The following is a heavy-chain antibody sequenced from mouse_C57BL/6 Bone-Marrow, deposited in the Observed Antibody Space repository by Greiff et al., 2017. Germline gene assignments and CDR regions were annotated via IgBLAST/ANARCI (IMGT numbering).Heavy chain of an antibody. CDR2: ILPGSVST. D-gene: IGHD2-1*01. Sequence: QVQLQQSGAELMKPWASVKLSCKATGYTFTGYWIEWAKPRPGHRLAWIGEILPGSVSTNYTEKFKGKATFTADTSSYTAYMQLSSLTTEDPAIYYCARSGDYGNPDWFAYWGQGTLVTVSA. CDR3: ARSGDYGNPDWFAY. V-gene: IGHV1-9*01. CDR1: GYTFTGYW. J-gene: IGHJ3*01.